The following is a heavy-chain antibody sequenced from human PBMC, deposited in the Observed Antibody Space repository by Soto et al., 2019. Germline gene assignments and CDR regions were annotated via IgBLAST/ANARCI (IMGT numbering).Heavy chain of an antibody. CDR3: ARAHCGGDCYSGVDY. CDR1: GYPFTGYY. J-gene: IGHJ4*02. Sequence: ASLKLSCKSSGYPFTGYYMHWVRQAPGQGLEWMGWINPNSGGTNYAQKFQGWVTMTRDTSISTAYMELSRLRSDDTAVYYCARAHCGGDCYSGVDYWGQGTLVTVSS. D-gene: IGHD2-21*02. V-gene: IGHV1-2*04. CDR2: INPNSGGT.